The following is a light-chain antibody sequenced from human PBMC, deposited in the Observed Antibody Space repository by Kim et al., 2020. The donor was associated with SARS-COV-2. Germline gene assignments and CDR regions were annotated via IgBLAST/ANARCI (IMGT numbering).Light chain of an antibody. V-gene: IGKV3-15*01. Sequence: VTPVESATLACRVSQGVSSNFAWYHQKPGQAPRLLIYDAATRATGIPAWFSGSGSGTEFTLTISSLQSEDFAVYYGQQYNNLPPYTFGQGTKLEI. CDR3: QQYNNLPPYT. CDR2: DAA. CDR1: QGVSSN. J-gene: IGKJ2*01.